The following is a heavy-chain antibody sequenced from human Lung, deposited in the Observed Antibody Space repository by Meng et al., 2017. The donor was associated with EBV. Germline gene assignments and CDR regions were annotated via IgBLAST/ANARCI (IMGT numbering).Heavy chain of an antibody. CDR3: ARGDYYDSSGLDY. CDR2: INTNTGNP. Sequence: GQLVQCGSGLNKPWASWKVACKASGYTFTSYAMNWVRQAPGQGLEWMGWINTNTGNPTYAQGFTGRFVFSLDTSVSTAYLQISSLKAEDTAVYYCARGDYYDSSGLDYWGQGTLVTVSS. J-gene: IGHJ4*02. V-gene: IGHV7-4-1*02. D-gene: IGHD3-22*01. CDR1: GYTFTSYA.